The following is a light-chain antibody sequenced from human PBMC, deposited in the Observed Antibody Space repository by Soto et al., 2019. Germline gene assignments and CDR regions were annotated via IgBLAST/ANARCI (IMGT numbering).Light chain of an antibody. J-gene: IGLJ1*01. CDR2: EVS. CDR1: SSDVGSYNL. V-gene: IGLV2-23*02. Sequence: QXVLTQPASVSGSPGQSITISCTGTSSDVGSYNLVSWYQQHPGKAPKLMIYEVSKRPSGVSNRFSGSKSGNTASLTISGLQAEDGAYYYCCSYAGSSTYVFETGTKVTV. CDR3: CSYAGSSTYV.